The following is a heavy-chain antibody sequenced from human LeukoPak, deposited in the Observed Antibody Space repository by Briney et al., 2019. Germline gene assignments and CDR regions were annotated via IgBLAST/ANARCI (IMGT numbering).Heavy chain of an antibody. Sequence: GGSLRLSCAASGFNFSTYSMNWVRQAPGKGLEWVSSISSSSSYIYYADSVKGRFTISRDNAKKSLYLQMNSLRAEDTAVYYCAREPTVITLENWFGPWGQGTLVTVSS. J-gene: IGHJ5*02. V-gene: IGHV3-21*01. CDR2: ISSSSSYI. CDR1: GFNFSTYS. CDR3: AREPTVITLENWFGP. D-gene: IGHD4-11*01.